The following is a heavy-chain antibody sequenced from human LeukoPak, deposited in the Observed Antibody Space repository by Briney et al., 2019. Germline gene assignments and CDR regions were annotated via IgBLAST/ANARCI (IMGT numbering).Heavy chain of an antibody. CDR1: GFTFSNAW. J-gene: IGHJ3*02. V-gene: IGHV3-23*01. D-gene: IGHD2-21*02. Sequence: GGSLRLSCAASGFTFSNAWMSWVRQAPGKGLEWVSAISGSGGSTYYADSVKGRFTISRDNSKNTLYLQMNSLRAEDTAVYYCANLPSSYCGGDCRPDDAFDIWGQGTMVTVSS. CDR2: ISGSGGST. CDR3: ANLPSSYCGGDCRPDDAFDI.